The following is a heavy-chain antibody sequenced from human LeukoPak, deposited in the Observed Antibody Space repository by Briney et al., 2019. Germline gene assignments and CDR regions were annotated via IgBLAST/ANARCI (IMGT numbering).Heavy chain of an antibody. CDR1: GFTFSSYA. CDR2: ISGSGVNT. D-gene: IGHD3-10*01. CDR3: VKGYSGPPGSFDF. Sequence: GGSLRLSCAASGFTFSSYAMTWVRQAPGKGLEWVSIISGSGVNTYSADSVKGRFTISRDNSKNMLYLQMNSLRADDTALHYCVKGYSGPPGSFDFWGQGTLVTVSS. V-gene: IGHV3-23*01. J-gene: IGHJ4*02.